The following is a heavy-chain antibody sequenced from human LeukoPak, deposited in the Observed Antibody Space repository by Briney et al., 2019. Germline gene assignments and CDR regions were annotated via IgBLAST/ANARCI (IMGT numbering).Heavy chain of an antibody. CDR3: ARGQGGSYDY. J-gene: IGHJ4*02. V-gene: IGHV3-30*04. CDR1: GFTFSSYA. D-gene: IGHD1-26*01. CDR2: ISYDGSNK. Sequence: GGSLRLSCAASGFTFSSYAMHWVRQAPGKGLEWVAVISYDGSNKYYADSVKGRFTTSRDNSKNTLYLQMNSLRAEDTAVYYCARGQGGSYDYWGQGTLVTVSS.